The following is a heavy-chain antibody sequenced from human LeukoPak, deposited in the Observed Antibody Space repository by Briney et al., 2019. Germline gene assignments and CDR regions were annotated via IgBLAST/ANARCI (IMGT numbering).Heavy chain of an antibody. J-gene: IGHJ4*02. Sequence: GASVKVSCKASGYTFTSYGISWVRQATGQGLEWLGWISTYNGNTHYAQKLQGRVTMTTDTSTTTAYMELRSLRSDDTAVYYCARDYRTGFDYWGQGTLVTVSS. CDR3: ARDYRTGFDY. V-gene: IGHV1-18*01. CDR2: ISTYNGNT. CDR1: GYTFTSYG. D-gene: IGHD7-27*01.